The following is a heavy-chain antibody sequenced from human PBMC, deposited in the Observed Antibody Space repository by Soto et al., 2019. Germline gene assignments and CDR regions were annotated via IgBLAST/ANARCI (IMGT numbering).Heavy chain of an antibody. V-gene: IGHV4-59*08. J-gene: IGHJ6*02. CDR2: IYYSGST. Sequence: LETMSLPCTVSGDNISSYCWSCIRQPPGKGLEWIGYIYYSGSTNYNPSLKSRVTISVDTSKNQFSLKLSSVTAADTALYFCARHSLWFGESHNYYGMEVWGQGSTVTVSS. CDR3: ARHSLWFGESHNYYGMEV. CDR1: GDNISSYC. D-gene: IGHD3-10*01.